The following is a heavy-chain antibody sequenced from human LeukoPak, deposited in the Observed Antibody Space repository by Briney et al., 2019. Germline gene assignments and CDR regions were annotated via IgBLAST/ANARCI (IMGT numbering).Heavy chain of an antibody. J-gene: IGHJ4*02. D-gene: IGHD3-22*01. V-gene: IGHV3-23*01. CDR1: GFTLSNYA. CDR2: ISGSGGST. Sequence: QPGGSLRLSCAASGFTLSNYAMSWVRQAPGKGLEWVSGISGSGGSTYYAESVKGRFTISRANSKNMVYLQMNSLRAEDTAVYYCAKPPVHYDSSIFFDYWGQGTLVTVSS. CDR3: AKPPVHYDSSIFFDY.